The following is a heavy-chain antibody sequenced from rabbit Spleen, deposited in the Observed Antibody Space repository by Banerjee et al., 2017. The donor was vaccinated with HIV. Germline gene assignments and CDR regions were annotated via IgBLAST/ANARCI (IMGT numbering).Heavy chain of an antibody. CDR2: IDPVFGIT. CDR3: ARAIVPWLGLTRLDL. Sequence: QLKESGGGLVQPGGSLKLSCKASGFDFSTYYMNWVRQAPGKGLEWIGYIDPVFGITYYANWVNGRFTISSDNAQNTVDLQMNSLTAADTATYFCARAIVPWLGLTRLDLWGQGTLVTVS. D-gene: IGHD4-1*01. V-gene: IGHV1S7*01. CDR1: GFDFSTYY. J-gene: IGHJ3*01.